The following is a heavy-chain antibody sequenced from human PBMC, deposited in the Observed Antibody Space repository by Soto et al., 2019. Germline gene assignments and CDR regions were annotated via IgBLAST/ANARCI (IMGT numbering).Heavy chain of an antibody. CDR1: GGTFSSYT. CDR2: IIPILGIA. V-gene: IGHV1-69*08. J-gene: IGHJ2*01. CDR3: ARDQSIVVVVADDWYFDL. D-gene: IGHD2-15*01. Sequence: QVQLVQSGAEVKKPGSSVKVSCKASGGTFSSYTISCVRQAPGQGLEWMRRIIPILGIANYAQKFQGRVTITADKSTSTAYMELSSLRSEDTAVYYCARDQSIVVVVADDWYFDLWGRGTLVTVSS.